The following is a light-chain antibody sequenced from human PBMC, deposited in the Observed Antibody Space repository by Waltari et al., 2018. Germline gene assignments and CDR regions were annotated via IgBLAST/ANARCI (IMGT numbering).Light chain of an antibody. V-gene: IGKV3-11*01. CDR3: QQRTSWPPGLS. J-gene: IGKJ4*01. Sequence: EIVLTQSPATLSLSPGERATLSCRASQSVSNNLAWYQQKPGQAPRLLIYDVSSRVTGIPARISARGAGTDFTLTISSLEPEDSAVYYCQQRTSWPPGLSFGGGTNVEIK. CDR1: QSVSNN. CDR2: DVS.